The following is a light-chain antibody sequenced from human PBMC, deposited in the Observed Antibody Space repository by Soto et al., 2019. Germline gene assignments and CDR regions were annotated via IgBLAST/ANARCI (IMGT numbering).Light chain of an antibody. CDR1: SGHSSYI. V-gene: IGLV4-60*02. J-gene: IGLJ3*02. CDR2: LGGSGSF. Sequence: QSVLTQSSSVSASLGSSVKLTCTLSSGHSSYIIAWHQQQPGKAPRYLMNLGGSGSFNKGSGVPDRFSGSSSGADRYLTISNLQFEDEADYYCETWDSNTRVFGGGTKLTVL. CDR3: ETWDSNTRV.